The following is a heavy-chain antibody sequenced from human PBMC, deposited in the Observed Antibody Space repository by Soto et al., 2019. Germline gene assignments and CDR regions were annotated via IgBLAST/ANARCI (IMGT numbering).Heavy chain of an antibody. CDR1: GYTFTSYG. CDR2: ISAYNGNT. J-gene: IGHJ6*02. D-gene: IGHD3-16*01. V-gene: IGHV1-18*01. Sequence: QVQLVQSGAEMKKPGASVKVSCKASGYTFTSYGISWVRQAPGQGLEWMGWISAYNGNTNYAQKPQGRVTMTTDTSTSTAYMELRSLRSDDTAVYYCARDLNHGWGRYYYYGMDVWGQGTTVTVSS. CDR3: ARDLNHGWGRYYYYGMDV.